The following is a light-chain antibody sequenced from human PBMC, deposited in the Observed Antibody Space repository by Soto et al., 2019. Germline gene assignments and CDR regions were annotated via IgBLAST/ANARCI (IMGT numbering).Light chain of an antibody. CDR3: QSYDSSLRV. CDR1: SSNIGSNT. CDR2: GHS. J-gene: IGLJ2*01. Sequence: QSVLTQPPSVSGTPGQRVTISCSGSSSNIGSNTVNWYQQFPGTAPRLLIYGHSNRPSGVPDRFSGSTSGTSASLAITGLQAEDEGVYYCQSYDSSLRVFGGGTKLTVL. V-gene: IGLV1-40*01.